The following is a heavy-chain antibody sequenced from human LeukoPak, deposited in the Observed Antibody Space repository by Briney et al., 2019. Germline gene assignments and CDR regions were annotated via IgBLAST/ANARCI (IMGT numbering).Heavy chain of an antibody. Sequence: GGSLRLSCAASGFTFSSYGMHWVRQAPGKGLEWVAFIRYDGSNKYYADSVKGRFTISRDKSKNTLDLQMNSLRAEDTAVYYCAKARYYDSSGPFDYWGQGTLVTVSS. CDR2: IRYDGSNK. D-gene: IGHD3-22*01. V-gene: IGHV3-30*02. CDR1: GFTFSSYG. CDR3: AKARYYDSSGPFDY. J-gene: IGHJ4*02.